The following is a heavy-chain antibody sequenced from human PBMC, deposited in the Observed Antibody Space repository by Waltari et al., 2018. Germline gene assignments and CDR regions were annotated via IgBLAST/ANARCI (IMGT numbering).Heavy chain of an antibody. CDR2: INEDGSEK. V-gene: IGHV3-7*01. CDR3: ASGGHVDY. J-gene: IGHJ4*02. Sequence: EVQLVESGGGLFQPGGSPRLSCAPSGLTFRRFWMTWVRQAPGKGLEWVANINEDGSEKHYVDSVKGRFTISRDNAKNSLFLQMNSLRADDTAVYYCASGGHVDYCGQGTLVTVSS. CDR1: GLTFRRFW.